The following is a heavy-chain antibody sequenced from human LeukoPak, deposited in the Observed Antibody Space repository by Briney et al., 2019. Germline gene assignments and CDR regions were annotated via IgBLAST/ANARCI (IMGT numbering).Heavy chain of an antibody. V-gene: IGHV3-74*01. CDR2: VKLDGTVA. CDR1: GIAFRRYW. CDR3: TTGLVSAFEI. Sequence: GGSLRLSGPASGIAFRRYWMHWVRQAPGKGLVWISLVKLDGTVATYADSVRGRFTISRDNAKNTLYLQMNSLRDDDTAVYYCTTGLVSAFEIWGQGTVVTVSS. D-gene: IGHD1-14*01. J-gene: IGHJ3*02.